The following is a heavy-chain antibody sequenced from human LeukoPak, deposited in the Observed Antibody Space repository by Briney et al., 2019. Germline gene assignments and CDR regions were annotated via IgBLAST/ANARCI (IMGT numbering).Heavy chain of an antibody. CDR1: GASISSYY. CDR2: IYTSGST. V-gene: IGHV4-4*07. CDR3: ARDSYNWNDQLDAFDI. Sequence: PSETLSLTCTVSGASISSYYWSWIRQPAGKGLEWIGRIYTSGSTNYNPSLKSRVTMSVDTSKNQFSLKLSSVTAADTAVYYCARDSYNWNDQLDAFDIWGQGTMVTVSS. J-gene: IGHJ3*02. D-gene: IGHD1-20*01.